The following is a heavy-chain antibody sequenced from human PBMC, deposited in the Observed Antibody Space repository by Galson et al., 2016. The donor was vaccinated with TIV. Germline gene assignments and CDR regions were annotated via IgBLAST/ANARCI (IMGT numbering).Heavy chain of an antibody. V-gene: IGHV5-51*01. CDR1: GYRFSSYW. J-gene: IGHJ6*02. D-gene: IGHD3-3*01. CDR2: IFPDDSDT. Sequence: QSGAEVKKPGESLKISCKGSGYRFSSYWIGWVRQRPGKGLEWLGIIFPDDSDTRYSPSFQGQVIISVDRSINTAYLQWSSLKASDTAMYYCARHFWSGRPLGYYSVMDVWGQGTTVSVSS. CDR3: ARHFWSGRPLGYYSVMDV.